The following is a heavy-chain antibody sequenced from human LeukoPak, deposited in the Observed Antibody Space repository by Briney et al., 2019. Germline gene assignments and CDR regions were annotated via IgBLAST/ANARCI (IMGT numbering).Heavy chain of an antibody. CDR1: GFTFGGYG. CDR2: IAYDGSRA. Sequence: GGSLRFSCAGPGFTFGGYGMHWFRQTQGKGLEWVAVIAYDGSRAFYADSVKGRFTISRDNSKNTMSVQMDDLRAEDTAVYYCTRYNNDHFDYWGQGTLVTVSS. J-gene: IGHJ4*02. V-gene: IGHV3-33*01. CDR3: TRYNNDHFDY. D-gene: IGHD1-14*01.